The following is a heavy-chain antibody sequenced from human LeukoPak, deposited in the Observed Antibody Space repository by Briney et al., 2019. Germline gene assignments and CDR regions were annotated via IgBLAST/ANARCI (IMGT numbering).Heavy chain of an antibody. CDR3: ARDDIRGYSGGWYAGYFDY. CDR2: IIPIFGTA. Sequence: SVKVSCKASGGTFSSYAISWVRQAPGQGLEWMGGIIPIFGTANYAQKFQGRVTITADESTSTAYMELISLRSEDTAVYYCARDDIRGYSGGWYAGYFDYWGQGTLVTVSS. D-gene: IGHD6-19*01. V-gene: IGHV1-69*13. CDR1: GGTFSSYA. J-gene: IGHJ4*02.